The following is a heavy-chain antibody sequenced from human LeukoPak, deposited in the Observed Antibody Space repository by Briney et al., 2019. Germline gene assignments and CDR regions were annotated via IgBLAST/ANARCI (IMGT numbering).Heavy chain of an antibody. CDR2: IWYDGSNK. D-gene: IGHD4-17*01. Sequence: GGSLRLSCAASGFTFNDYGVHWARQAPGKGLEWVAVIWYDGSNKYYADSVKGRFTISRDNSKNTLYLQMNSLRAEDTAVYYCARDPPVTTNSSFFDYWGQGTLVTVSS. J-gene: IGHJ4*02. V-gene: IGHV3-33*01. CDR1: GFTFNDYG. CDR3: ARDPPVTTNSSFFDY.